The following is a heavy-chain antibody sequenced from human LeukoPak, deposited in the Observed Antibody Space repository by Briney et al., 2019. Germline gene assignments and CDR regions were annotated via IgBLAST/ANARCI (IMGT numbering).Heavy chain of an antibody. CDR2: IYPGDSDT. Sequence: GQSLKISCKGSGSTFSNSWIGWVRHLPGKGLEWMGIIYPGDSDTRYSPPFRGQVTISADKSIGTAYLQWSSLKASDTAMYYCARYYYYYMDVWGKGTTVTVSS. CDR1: GSTFSNSW. CDR3: ARYYYYYMDV. V-gene: IGHV5-51*01. J-gene: IGHJ6*03.